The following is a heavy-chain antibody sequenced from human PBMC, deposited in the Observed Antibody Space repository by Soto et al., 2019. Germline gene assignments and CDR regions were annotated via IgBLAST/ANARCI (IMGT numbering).Heavy chain of an antibody. V-gene: IGHV3-23*01. J-gene: IGHJ4*02. D-gene: IGHD3-3*01. CDR2: ISGSGGAT. Sequence: GGSLRLSCAASGFTFTSFAVSWVRQAPGKGLEWVSAISGSGGATYYADSVKGRFTVSRDNSRNTVYLQVDSLRVEDTAVYHCAIGEWLSTYYFNFWGKGTLVTVYS. CDR1: GFTFTSFA. CDR3: AIGEWLSTYYFNF.